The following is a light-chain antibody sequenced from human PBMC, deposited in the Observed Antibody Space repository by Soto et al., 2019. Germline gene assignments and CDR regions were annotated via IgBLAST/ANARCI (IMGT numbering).Light chain of an antibody. CDR1: QSLLHSNGNIY. Sequence: DIVLTQSPLSLPVTPGEPASISCRSSQSLLHSNGNIYLDWYRQKPGQSPQLLIDLGSFRASGVPDRFSGSGSGTDFTLKITRVEAEDVGVYYCMQAIQAPRTFGLGTKVEIK. CDR2: LGS. V-gene: IGKV2-28*01. CDR3: MQAIQAPRT. J-gene: IGKJ1*01.